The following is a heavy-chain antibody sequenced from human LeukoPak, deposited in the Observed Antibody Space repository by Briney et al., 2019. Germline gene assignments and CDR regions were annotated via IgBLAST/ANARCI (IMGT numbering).Heavy chain of an antibody. Sequence: PGESLKISCTGSGYSFTSYWIGWVRQMPGKGLAWMGIIYPGDSDTRYSPSFQGQVTISADKSISTAYLQWSSLKASDTAMYYCARPVYYDSSGYMIDYWGQGTLVTVSS. V-gene: IGHV5-51*01. D-gene: IGHD3-22*01. CDR1: GYSFTSYW. CDR3: ARPVYYDSSGYMIDY. CDR2: IYPGDSDT. J-gene: IGHJ4*02.